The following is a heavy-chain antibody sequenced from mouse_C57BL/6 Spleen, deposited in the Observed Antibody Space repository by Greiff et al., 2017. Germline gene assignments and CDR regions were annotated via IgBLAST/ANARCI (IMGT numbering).Heavy chain of an antibody. Sequence: QVQLQQSGPGLVQPSQSLSITCTVSGFSLTSYGVHWVRQSPGKSLEWLGVIWSGGSTDYNAAFISRLSISKDNSKSQVFFKMNRLQADDTAIYYCATPTTVGDAMDYWGQGTSVTVSS. D-gene: IGHD1-1*01. CDR2: IWSGGST. J-gene: IGHJ4*01. V-gene: IGHV2-2*01. CDR1: GFSLTSYG. CDR3: ATPTTVGDAMDY.